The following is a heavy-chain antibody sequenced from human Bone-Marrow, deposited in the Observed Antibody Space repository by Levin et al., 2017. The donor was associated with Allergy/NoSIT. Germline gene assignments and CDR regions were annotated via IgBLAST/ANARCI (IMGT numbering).Heavy chain of an antibody. CDR3: GRGHSSYYESSDAFDI. CDR2: INSDGSST. V-gene: IGHV3-74*01. Sequence: GGSLRLSCAASGFTFSSYWMHWVRQAPGQGLVWVSRINSDGSSTSYADSVKGRFTISRDNAKNTLYLQMNSLRAEDTAVYYCGRGHSSYYESSDAFDIWGQGTVVTVSS. J-gene: IGHJ3*02. D-gene: IGHD3-22*01. CDR1: GFTFSSYW.